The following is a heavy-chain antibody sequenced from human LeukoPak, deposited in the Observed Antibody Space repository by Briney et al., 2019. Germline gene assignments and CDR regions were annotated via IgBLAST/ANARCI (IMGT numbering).Heavy chain of an antibody. V-gene: IGHV1-18*01. CDR1: GYTFTSYG. Sequence: ASVKVSCKASGYTFTSYGISWARQAPGQGLEWMGWISAYNGNTNYAQKLQGRVTMTTDTSTSRAYMELRSLRSDDTAVYYCAREGGGCSSTSCYDYYMDVWGKGTTVTVSS. J-gene: IGHJ6*03. CDR3: AREGGGCSSTSCYDYYMDV. D-gene: IGHD2-2*01. CDR2: ISAYNGNT.